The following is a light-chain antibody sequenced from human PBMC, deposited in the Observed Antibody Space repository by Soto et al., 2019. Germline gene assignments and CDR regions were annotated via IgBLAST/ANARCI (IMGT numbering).Light chain of an antibody. V-gene: IGKV1-5*01. J-gene: IGKJ1*01. CDR2: DAS. Sequence: DILLTQSPSTLSASLVDRGTITRPASQSVSIWLAWYRQKPGKAPEVLVWDASSLQRGVPSRFSGSGSGTEFTLTISSLQPDDFATYYCQQYNGYSTWTFGQGTKVDIK. CDR3: QQYNGYSTWT. CDR1: QSVSIW.